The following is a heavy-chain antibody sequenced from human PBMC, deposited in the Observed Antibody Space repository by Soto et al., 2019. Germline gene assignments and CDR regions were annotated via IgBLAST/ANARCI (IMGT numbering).Heavy chain of an antibody. Sequence: EVQLVESGGGLVKPGGSLRLSCAASGFTFNTYDMNWVRQAPGKGLEWVSSITTSSAYIYYADSLKGRITISRDNAKNSLFLQMNSQRAKDTAVYYCVRSGTARLLRHSWFDTWGQGTLVTVSS. V-gene: IGHV3-21*01. CDR1: GFTFNTYD. CDR3: VRSGTARLLRHSWFDT. J-gene: IGHJ5*02. CDR2: ITTSSAYI. D-gene: IGHD2-21*01.